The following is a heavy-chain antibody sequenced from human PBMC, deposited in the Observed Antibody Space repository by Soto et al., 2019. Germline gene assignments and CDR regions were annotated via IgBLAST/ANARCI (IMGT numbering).Heavy chain of an antibody. CDR1: GFTFSSYG. J-gene: IGHJ6*02. CDR2: ISYDGSNK. CDR3: AKGFWEMEIVATIAGYYYYYGMDV. Sequence: QVQLVESGGGVVQPGRSLRLSCAASGFTFSSYGMHWVRQAPGKGLEWVAVISYDGSNKYYADSVKGRFTISRDNSKNTLYLQMSSLRAEDTAVYYCAKGFWEMEIVATIAGYYYYYGMDVWGQGTTVTVSS. D-gene: IGHD5-12*01. V-gene: IGHV3-30*18.